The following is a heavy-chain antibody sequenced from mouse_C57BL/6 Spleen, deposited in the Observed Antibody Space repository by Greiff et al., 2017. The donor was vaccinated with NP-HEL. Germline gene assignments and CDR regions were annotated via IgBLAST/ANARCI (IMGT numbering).Heavy chain of an antibody. D-gene: IGHD1-1*01. Sequence: VQGVESGPGLVAPSQSLSITCTVSGFSLTSYGVDWVRQSPGKGLEWLGVIWGVGSTNYNSALKSRLSISKDNSKSQVFLKMNSVQTDDTAMYYCASYYYGRGTWFAYWGQGTLVTVSA. CDR1: GFSLTSYG. CDR3: ASYYYGRGTWFAY. CDR2: IWGVGST. V-gene: IGHV2-6*01. J-gene: IGHJ3*01.